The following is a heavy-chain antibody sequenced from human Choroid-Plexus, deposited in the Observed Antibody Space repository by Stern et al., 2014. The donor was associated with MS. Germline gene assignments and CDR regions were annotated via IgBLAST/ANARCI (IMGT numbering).Heavy chain of an antibody. CDR2: VSYDGSNK. CDR3: AKDRQYLTYFFDH. CDR1: GFTFGSCA. Sequence: QVQLVQSGGGVVQPGRPLRLSCVVSGFTFGSCAMHWVRQAPGKVLEWVAGVSYDGSNKYYADSVKGRFTISRDNSQNTLYMQMSSLRPEDTAVYYCAKDRQYLTYFFDHWGQGSLVTVSS. V-gene: IGHV3-30*18. D-gene: IGHD2/OR15-2a*01. J-gene: IGHJ5*02.